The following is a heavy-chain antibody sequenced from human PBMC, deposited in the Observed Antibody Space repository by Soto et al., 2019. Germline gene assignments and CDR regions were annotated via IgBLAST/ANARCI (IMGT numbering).Heavy chain of an antibody. CDR2: IKSKTDGGTT. D-gene: IGHD3-3*01. V-gene: IGHV3-15*01. J-gene: IGHJ4*02. CDR1: GFTFSNAW. Sequence: GGSLRLSCAASGFTFSNAWMSWVRQAPGKGLEWVGRIKSKTDGGTTDYAAPVKGRFTISRDDSKNTLYLQMNSLKTEDTAVYYCTTDRGIWVDDCWWGQGTLVTVSS. CDR3: TTDRGIWVDDCW.